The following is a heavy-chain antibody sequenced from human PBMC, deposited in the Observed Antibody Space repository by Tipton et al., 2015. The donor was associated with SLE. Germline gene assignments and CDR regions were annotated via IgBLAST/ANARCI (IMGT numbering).Heavy chain of an antibody. D-gene: IGHD1-26*01. Sequence: SLRLSCTASGFTFNIFWMHWVRQAPGKGLEWVALISYDGSNKYYAESVKGRFTISRDNSKNTLYLQMNSLRVEDTAVYYCAGSLVGATVDYWGQGTLVTVSS. CDR1: GFTFNIFW. CDR3: AGSLVGATVDY. V-gene: IGHV3-30*03. CDR2: ISYDGSNK. J-gene: IGHJ4*02.